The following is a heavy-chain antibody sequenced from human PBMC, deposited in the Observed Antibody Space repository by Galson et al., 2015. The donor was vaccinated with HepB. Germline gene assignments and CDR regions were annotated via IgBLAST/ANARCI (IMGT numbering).Heavy chain of an antibody. J-gene: IGHJ4*02. CDR3: VKDLAAYSGYGHFDY. V-gene: IGHV3-64D*06. CDR2: INNNGGST. Sequence: SLRLSCAASGFTFSTYAMHWVRQAPGKGLDYVSAINNNGGSTYYADSVKDRFTISRDNSKNTLYLQMSSLRPDDTAVYYCVKDLAAYSGYGHFDYWGQGTLVTVSS. D-gene: IGHD5-12*01. CDR1: GFTFSTYA.